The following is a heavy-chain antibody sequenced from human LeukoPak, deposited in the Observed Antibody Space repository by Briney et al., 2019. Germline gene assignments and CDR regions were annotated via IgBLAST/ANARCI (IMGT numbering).Heavy chain of an antibody. V-gene: IGHV4-4*07. D-gene: IGHD1-14*01. CDR1: GASTGNYF. CDR3: ARDPAGHGRYFDY. J-gene: IGHJ4*02. Sequence: SETLSLTCSVSGASTGNYFCTWIRQSAEKGAECIGRIHSSGSTYYNPSLRGRVSMSLDTSTNEFSLRLSSVTAADTAVYYCARDPAGHGRYFDYWGQGVLVTVSS. CDR2: IHSSGST.